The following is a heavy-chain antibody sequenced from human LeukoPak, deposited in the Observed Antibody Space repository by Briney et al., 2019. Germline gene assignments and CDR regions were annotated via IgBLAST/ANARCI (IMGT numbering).Heavy chain of an antibody. CDR3: ARDQGGLQITGYYYYGMDV. Sequence: GASVKVSCKASGGTFSSYAISWVRQAPGQGLEWMGRIIPILGIANYAQKFQGRVTITADKSTSTAYMELSSLRSEDTAVYYCARDQGGLQITGYYYYGMDVWGQGTTVTVSS. CDR2: IIPILGIA. CDR1: GGTFSSYA. V-gene: IGHV1-69*04. J-gene: IGHJ6*02. D-gene: IGHD4-4*01.